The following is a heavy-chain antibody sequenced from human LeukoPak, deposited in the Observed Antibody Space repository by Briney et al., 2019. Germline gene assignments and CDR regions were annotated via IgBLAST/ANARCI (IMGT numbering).Heavy chain of an antibody. D-gene: IGHD2-2*01. Sequence: GGSLRLSCAASGFTFSAYEMNGVRQAPGKGLEWLSYISGSGGTTLFADSVKGGFTISRDNAKNSLYLQMNSLRVEDTAVYYCVRVYCSSTSCSDYFDYWGQGSLVTVSS. V-gene: IGHV3-48*03. CDR3: VRVYCSSTSCSDYFDY. J-gene: IGHJ4*02. CDR1: GFTFSAYE. CDR2: ISGSGGTT.